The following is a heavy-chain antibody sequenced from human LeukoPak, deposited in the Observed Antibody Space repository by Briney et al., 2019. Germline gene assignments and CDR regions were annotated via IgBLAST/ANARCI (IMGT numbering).Heavy chain of an antibody. J-gene: IGHJ5*02. CDR3: ARGGIAAAGDWFDP. Sequence: ASVTVSFTCSVYTFTMYGISWVRQAQGQGREWMGWISAYNGNTNYAQKLQERVTITTDTSTSTAYIDLRGLRSDDTAVYYCARGGIAAAGDWFDPWGQGTLVTVSS. D-gene: IGHD6-13*01. V-gene: IGHV1-18*01. CDR2: ISAYNGNT. CDR1: VYTFTMYG.